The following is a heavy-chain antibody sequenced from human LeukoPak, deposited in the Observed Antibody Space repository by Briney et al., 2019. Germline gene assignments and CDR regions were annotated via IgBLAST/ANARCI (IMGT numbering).Heavy chain of an antibody. Sequence: PSETLSLTCTVSGGSISSSSNYWSWIRQPPGKGLEWIGYIYYSGSTNYNPSLKSRVTISVDTSKNQFSLKLSSVTAADTAVYYCAREGCSGGSCYSGNWFDPWGQGTLVTVSS. D-gene: IGHD2-15*01. CDR2: IYYSGST. CDR3: AREGCSGGSCYSGNWFDP. J-gene: IGHJ5*02. V-gene: IGHV4-61*01. CDR1: GGSISSSSNY.